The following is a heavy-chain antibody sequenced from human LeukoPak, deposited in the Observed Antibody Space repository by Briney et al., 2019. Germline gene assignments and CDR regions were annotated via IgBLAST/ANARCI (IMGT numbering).Heavy chain of an antibody. Sequence: GESLKISCKGSGYSFTSYWIGWVRQMPGKGLEWMGIIYPGDSDTRYSPSFQGQVTISADKSISTAYLQWSSLKASDTAMYYCARLVSGQQLVFDWFDPWGQGTLVTVSS. CDR3: ARLVSGQQLVFDWFDP. J-gene: IGHJ5*02. V-gene: IGHV5-51*01. CDR2: IYPGDSDT. CDR1: GYSFTSYW. D-gene: IGHD6-13*01.